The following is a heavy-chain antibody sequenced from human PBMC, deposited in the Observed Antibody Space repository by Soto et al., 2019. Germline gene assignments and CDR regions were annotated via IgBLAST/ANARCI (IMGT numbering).Heavy chain of an antibody. V-gene: IGHV1-69*06. CDR3: ARVPRIYAMDV. J-gene: IGHJ6*02. CDR1: GGTFSSYT. CDR2: VTHISGTT. D-gene: IGHD3-10*01. Sequence: QVQLVQSGAEVKKPGSSVRVSCKLSGGTFSSYTFTWVRQAPGQGLEWMGGVTHISGTTDYARKFQGRLTITADKSTFTVYMELNSLTSEDTAAYYCARVPRIYAMDVWGQGTTVTVSS.